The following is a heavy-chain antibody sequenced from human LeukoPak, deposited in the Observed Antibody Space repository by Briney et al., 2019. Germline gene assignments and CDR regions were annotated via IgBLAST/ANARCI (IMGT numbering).Heavy chain of an antibody. J-gene: IGHJ4*02. CDR3: AKDRGSGWP. Sequence: PGGSLRLSCVASGFTFSNYAMSWVRQAPGKGLDWVSGITNNGGTTYYGDSVKGRFTISRDNSKNTLYLQMNRLRADDTAVYYCAKDRGSGWPWGQGTLVTVSS. CDR2: ITNNGGTT. V-gene: IGHV3-23*01. D-gene: IGHD6-19*01. CDR1: GFTFSNYA.